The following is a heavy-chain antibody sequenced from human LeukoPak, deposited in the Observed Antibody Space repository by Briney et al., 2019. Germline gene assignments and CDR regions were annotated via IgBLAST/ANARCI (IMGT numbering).Heavy chain of an antibody. V-gene: IGHV3-33*01. D-gene: IGHD6-19*01. CDR3: APTTFGAVAGSNSVDY. CDR2: IWSDGSNK. J-gene: IGHJ4*01. CDR1: GFAFSSYG. Sequence: GGSLRLSCAASGFAFSSYGMHWVRQAPGKGLEWVAVIWSDGSNKYYADSVKGRFTISRDNSKNTLYLQMNSLRAEDTAVYYCAPTTFGAVAGSNSVDYWGQGTLVTVSS.